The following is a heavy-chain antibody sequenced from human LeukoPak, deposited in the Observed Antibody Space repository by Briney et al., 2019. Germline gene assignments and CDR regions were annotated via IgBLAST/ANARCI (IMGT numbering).Heavy chain of an antibody. J-gene: IGHJ4*02. Sequence: GASVKVSCKASGYTFTSYGISWVRQAPGQGLEWMGWISAYNGNTNYAQKLQGRVTMTTDTSTSTAYMELRCLRSDDTAVYYCARDRNIRDVWFADLDYWGQGTLVTVSS. V-gene: IGHV1-18*01. CDR1: GYTFTSYG. D-gene: IGHD3-10*01. CDR2: ISAYNGNT. CDR3: ARDRNIRDVWFADLDY.